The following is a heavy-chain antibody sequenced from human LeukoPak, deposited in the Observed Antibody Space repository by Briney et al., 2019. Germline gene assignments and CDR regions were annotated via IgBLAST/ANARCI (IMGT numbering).Heavy chain of an antibody. CDR1: GFTFSSYE. CDR3: SRDAYCSGGRCRGDY. V-gene: IGHV3-48*03. CDR2: VSGSGNTI. D-gene: IGHD2-15*01. Sequence: PGGSLRLSCAASGFTFSSYEMNWVRQAPGKGLEWVSYVSGSGNTIYYADSVKGRFTISRDNAKNSLYLQMNSLRAGDTAVYYCSRDAYCSGGRCRGDYWGQGTLVTVSS. J-gene: IGHJ4*02.